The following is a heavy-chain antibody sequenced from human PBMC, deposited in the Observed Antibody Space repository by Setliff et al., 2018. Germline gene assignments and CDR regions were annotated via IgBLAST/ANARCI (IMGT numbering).Heavy chain of an antibody. Sequence: SETLSLTCTVSGGSISYNYWSWIRQPAGKGLQWIGRINTSGSTKYNPSLNSRATMSVDTSKNQFSLKLSAVTAADTAVYYCARDVGGEGYFDSWGQGTLVTVSS. CDR1: GGSISYNY. D-gene: IGHD3-10*01. CDR2: INTSGST. V-gene: IGHV4-4*07. CDR3: ARDVGGEGYFDS. J-gene: IGHJ4*02.